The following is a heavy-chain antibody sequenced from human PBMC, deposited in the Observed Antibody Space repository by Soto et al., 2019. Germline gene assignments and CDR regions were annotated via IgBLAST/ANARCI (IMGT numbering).Heavy chain of an antibody. J-gene: IGHJ4*02. D-gene: IGHD4-17*01. Sequence: GGSLRLSCAASGFTFSSYSMNWVRQAPGKGLEWVSYISSSSSTIYYADSVKGRFTISRDNAKNSLYLQMNSLRDEDTAVYYCAGGRAVTTYYFDYWGQGTLVTVSS. V-gene: IGHV3-48*02. CDR3: AGGRAVTTYYFDY. CDR2: ISSSSSTI. CDR1: GFTFSSYS.